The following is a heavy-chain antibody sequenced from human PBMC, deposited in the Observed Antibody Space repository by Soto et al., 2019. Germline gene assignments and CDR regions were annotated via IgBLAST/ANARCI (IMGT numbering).Heavy chain of an antibody. J-gene: IGHJ4*02. CDR2: IYYSGST. CDR3: ARTGSRSAIV. Sequence: SETLSLTCTVSGGSINSYYWSWIRQPPGKGLEWIGHIYYSGSTNHNPSLKSRVTISLDTSKNQFSLKLNSVTAADTAVYYCARTGSRSAIVWGQGTLVTVSS. D-gene: IGHD2-2*02. V-gene: IGHV4-59*01. CDR1: GGSINSYY.